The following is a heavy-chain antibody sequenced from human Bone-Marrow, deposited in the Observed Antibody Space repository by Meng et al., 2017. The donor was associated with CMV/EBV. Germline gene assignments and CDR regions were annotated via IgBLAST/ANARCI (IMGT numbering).Heavy chain of an antibody. CDR3: ARGRGYCSSTSCYKPHGMDV. Sequence: ASVKVSCKASGYPFTSYDINWVRQATGQGLEWMGWMNPNSGNTGYAQKFQGRVTMTRNTSISTAYMELSSLRSEDTAVYYCARGRGYCSSTSCYKPHGMDVWGQGTTVTVSS. CDR1: GYPFTSYD. J-gene: IGHJ6*02. V-gene: IGHV1-8*01. CDR2: MNPNSGNT. D-gene: IGHD2-2*02.